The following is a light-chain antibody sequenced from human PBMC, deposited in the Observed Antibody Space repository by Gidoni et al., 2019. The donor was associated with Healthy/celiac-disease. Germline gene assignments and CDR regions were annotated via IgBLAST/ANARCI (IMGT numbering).Light chain of an antibody. CDR1: QSVSSN. V-gene: IGKV3-15*01. J-gene: IGKJ4*01. CDR3: QKYNNWP. Sequence: EIVMTQSPATLSVSPGERATLSCRASQSVSSNLAWYQQKPGQAPRLLIYGASTRATGIPARFSGSGSGTEFTLTISSLQSEDFAVYYCQKYNNWPFXGXTKVEIK. CDR2: GAS.